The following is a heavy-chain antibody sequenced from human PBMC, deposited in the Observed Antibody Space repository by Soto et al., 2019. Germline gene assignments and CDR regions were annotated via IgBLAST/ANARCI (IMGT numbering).Heavy chain of an antibody. D-gene: IGHD6-19*01. CDR1: GGTFSSYA. CDR2: IIPIFGTA. CDR3: ARKVDGKGDWNWFDP. V-gene: IGHV1-69*06. J-gene: IGHJ5*02. Sequence: ASVKVSCKASGGTFSSYAISWVRQAPGQGLEWMGGIIPIFGTANYAQKFQGRVTITADKSTSTAYMELSSLRSEDTAVYYCARKVDGKGDWNWFDPWGQGTLVTVSS.